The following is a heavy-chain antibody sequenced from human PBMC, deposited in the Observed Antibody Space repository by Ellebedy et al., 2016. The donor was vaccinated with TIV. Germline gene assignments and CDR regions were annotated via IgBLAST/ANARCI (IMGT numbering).Heavy chain of an antibody. J-gene: IGHJ5*02. CDR3: ARHDHVYAHYSDP. CDR1: GGSLSSSSYY. V-gene: IGHV4-39*01. CDR2: IYYGGST. Sequence: MPSETLSLTCTVSGGSLSSSSYYWGWIRKTPGKGLEWIGSIYYGGSTYNNPSLKSRITMSVDTSNNQFSLSLNSVTAADTAIYYCARHDHVYAHYSDPWGQGSLVTVSS. D-gene: IGHD5/OR15-5a*01.